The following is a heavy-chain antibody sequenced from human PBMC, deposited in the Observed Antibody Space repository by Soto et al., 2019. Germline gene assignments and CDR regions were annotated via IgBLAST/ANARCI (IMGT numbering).Heavy chain of an antibody. Sequence: QVQLVESGGGVVQPGRSLRLSCAASGFTFSAYAMHWVRQAPGKGLEWVAVISSDGRDEYYADSVKGRFTISRDNSKNTLFLQMNSLRAEDMDVYYCASSDLQHDDYPFDYWGQGTLVTVSS. V-gene: IGHV3-30*01. CDR2: ISSDGRDE. J-gene: IGHJ4*02. D-gene: IGHD4-17*01. CDR3: ASSDLQHDDYPFDY. CDR1: GFTFSAYA.